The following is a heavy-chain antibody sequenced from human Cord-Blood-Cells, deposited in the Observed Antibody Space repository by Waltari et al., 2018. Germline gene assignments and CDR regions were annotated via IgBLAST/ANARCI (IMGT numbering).Heavy chain of an antibody. D-gene: IGHD7-27*01. CDR3: ARQSSGSGDFDY. CDR1: GGPISSYY. Sequence: QVQLQESGPGLVKPSETLSLTCTVSGGPISSYYWSWIRQPPGKGLEWIGYIYYSGSTNYNPSLKSRVTISVDTSKNQFSLKLSSVTAADTAVYYCARQSSGSGDFDYWGQGTLVTVSS. CDR2: IYYSGST. J-gene: IGHJ4*02. V-gene: IGHV4-59*08.